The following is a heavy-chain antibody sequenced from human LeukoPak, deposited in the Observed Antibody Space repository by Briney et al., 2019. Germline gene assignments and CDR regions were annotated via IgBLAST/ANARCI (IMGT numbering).Heavy chain of an antibody. CDR1: GFTFSSYA. CDR2: ISYDGSNK. D-gene: IGHD4-17*01. V-gene: IGHV3-30-3*01. CDR3: AKDLYGDYTYYFDF. J-gene: IGHJ4*02. Sequence: PGGSLRLSCAASGFTFSSYAMHWVRQAPGKGLEWVAVISYDGSNKYYADSVKGRFTISRDNSKNTLFLQLNSLRAEDTAIFYCAKDLYGDYTYYFDFWGQGTLVTVSS.